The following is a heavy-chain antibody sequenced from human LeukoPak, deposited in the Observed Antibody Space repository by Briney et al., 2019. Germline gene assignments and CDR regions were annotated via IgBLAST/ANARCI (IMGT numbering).Heavy chain of an antibody. CDR3: ARGWEFRGIQLWPRDYYYMDV. J-gene: IGHJ6*03. CDR2: IRYDGSNK. D-gene: IGHD5-18*01. CDR1: GFTFSSYG. Sequence: GGSLRLSCAASGFTFSSYGMHWVRQAPGKGLEWVAFIRYDGSNKYYADSVKGRFTISRDNSKNTLYLQMNSLRAEDTAVYYCARGWEFRGIQLWPRDYYYMDVWGKGTTVTVSS. V-gene: IGHV3-30*02.